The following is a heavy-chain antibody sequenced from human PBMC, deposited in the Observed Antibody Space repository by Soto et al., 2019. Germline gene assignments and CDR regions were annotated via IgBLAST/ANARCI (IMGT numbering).Heavy chain of an antibody. CDR3: AQDVPAASTWFDP. CDR1: GGTFSSYA. D-gene: IGHD2-2*01. CDR2: IIPIFGTA. J-gene: IGHJ5*02. Sequence: ASVKVSCKASGGTFSSYAISWVRQAPGQGLEWMGGIIPIFGTANYAQKFQGRVTITADESTSTAYMELSSLRSEDTAVYYCAQDVPAASTWFDPWGQGTLVTVSS. V-gene: IGHV1-69*13.